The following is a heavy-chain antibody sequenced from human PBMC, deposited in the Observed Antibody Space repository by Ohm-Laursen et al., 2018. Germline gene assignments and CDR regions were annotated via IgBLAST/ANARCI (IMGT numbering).Heavy chain of an antibody. CDR2: ISSSSSYI. CDR3: AKEVGSSADY. J-gene: IGHJ4*02. CDR1: GFTFSSYS. D-gene: IGHD6-19*01. V-gene: IGHV3-21*04. Sequence: SLRLSCSAFGFTFSSYSMNWVRQAPGKGLEWVSSISSSSSYIYYADSVKGRFTISRDNAKNSLYLQMNSLRPEDTGLYYCAKEVGSSADYWGQGTLVTVSS.